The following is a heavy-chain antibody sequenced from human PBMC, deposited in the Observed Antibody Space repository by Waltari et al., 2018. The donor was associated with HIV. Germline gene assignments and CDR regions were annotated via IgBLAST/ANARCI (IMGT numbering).Heavy chain of an antibody. CDR2: INQDGSES. CDR1: W. D-gene: IGHD2-15*01. Sequence: WMSWVRQAPGKGLAWVANINQDGSESYYVGSVEGRFTISRDNTKNLLYLQMNSLRAEDTAVYYCAREGGRDCSGGSCYIDYWGQGTLVTVSS. J-gene: IGHJ4*02. V-gene: IGHV3-7*01. CDR3: AREGGRDCSGGSCYIDY.